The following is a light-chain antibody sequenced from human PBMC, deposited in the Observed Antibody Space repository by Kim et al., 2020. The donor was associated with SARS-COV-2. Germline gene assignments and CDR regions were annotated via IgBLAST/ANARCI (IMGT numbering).Light chain of an antibody. CDR3: QVWDGISDHDV. CDR2: YDS. V-gene: IGLV3-21*04. J-gene: IGLJ1*01. CDR1: NIGGKS. Sequence: APGKTAGITCGGNNIGGKSVHWYHQRPGQAPVLVIYYDSDRPSGIPERFSGSKSASTATLTISRVEAGDEADYYCQVWDGISDHDVFGTGTKVTVL.